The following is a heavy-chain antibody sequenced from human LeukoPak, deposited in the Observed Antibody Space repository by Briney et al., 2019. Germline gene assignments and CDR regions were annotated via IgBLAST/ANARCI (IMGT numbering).Heavy chain of an antibody. Sequence: GGSLRLSCAASGFTFSSYSMNWVRQAPGKGLEWISYISSTTSTVYYADSVKGRFTISRDNAKNSLYLQMNSLRAEDTAVYYCARDVTYYGADWFDPWGQGTLVTVSS. CDR2: ISSTTSTV. CDR1: GFTFSSYS. J-gene: IGHJ5*02. V-gene: IGHV3-48*04. D-gene: IGHD4-17*01. CDR3: ARDVTYYGADWFDP.